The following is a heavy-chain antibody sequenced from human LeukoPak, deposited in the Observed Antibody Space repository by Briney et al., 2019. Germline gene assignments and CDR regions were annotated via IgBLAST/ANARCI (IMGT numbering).Heavy chain of an antibody. CDR1: GFTFSSYG. D-gene: IGHD6-13*01. V-gene: IGHV3-30*18. Sequence: GGSLRLSCAASGFTFSSYGMHWVRQAPGEGLEWVAVISYDGSNKYYADSVRGRFTISRDNSKNTLYLQMNSLRAEDTAVYYCAKDRYSSSWYHPDYWGQGTLVTVSS. CDR2: ISYDGSNK. CDR3: AKDRYSSSWYHPDY. J-gene: IGHJ4*02.